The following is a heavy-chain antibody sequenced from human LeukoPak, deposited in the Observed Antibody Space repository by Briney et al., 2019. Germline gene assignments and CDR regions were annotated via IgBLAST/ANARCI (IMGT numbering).Heavy chain of an antibody. V-gene: IGHV4-39*01. J-gene: IGHJ6*03. CDR1: SGSISSSGYY. D-gene: IGHD3-22*01. Sequence: SETLSLTCTVPSGSISSSGYYWGWIRQPPRKGLEWIGSVYYSGSTYYNPSLKSRVTISVDASKNQFSLKLSSVTAADTAIYYCTRSSGYYGGDMDVWGKGTTVTVSS. CDR3: TRSSGYYGGDMDV. CDR2: VYYSGST.